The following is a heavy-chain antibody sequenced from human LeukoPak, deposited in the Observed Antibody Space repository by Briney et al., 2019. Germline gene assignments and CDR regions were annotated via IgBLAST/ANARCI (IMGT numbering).Heavy chain of an antibody. CDR1: GGSISSYY. D-gene: IGHD2-21*02. J-gene: IGHJ3*02. CDR3: ARGVLAYCGGDCYGGNDAFDI. V-gene: IGHV4-59*01. CDR2: IYYSGST. Sequence: SETLSLTCTVSGGSISSYYWSWIRQPPGKGLEWIGYIYYSGSTNYNPSLKSRVTISVDTSKNQFSLKLSSVTAADTAVYYCARGVLAYCGGDCYGGNDAFDIWGQGTMVTVSS.